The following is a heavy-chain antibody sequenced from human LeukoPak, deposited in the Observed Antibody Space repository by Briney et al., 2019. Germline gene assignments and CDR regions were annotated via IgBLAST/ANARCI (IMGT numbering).Heavy chain of an antibody. J-gene: IGHJ6*02. CDR1: GYTFTSYD. CDR2: MNPNSGNT. D-gene: IGHD3-10*01. V-gene: IGHV1-8*01. Sequence: ASVKASCKASGYTFTSYDINWVRQATGQGLEWMGWMNPNSGNTGYAQKFQGRVTMTRNTSISTAYMELSSLRSEDTAVYYCARTTGSYIYYYYGMDVWGQGTTITVSS. CDR3: ARTTGSYIYYYYGMDV.